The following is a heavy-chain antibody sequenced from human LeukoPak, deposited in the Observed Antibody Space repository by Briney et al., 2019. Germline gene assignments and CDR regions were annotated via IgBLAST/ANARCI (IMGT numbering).Heavy chain of an antibody. V-gene: IGHV3-48*04. CDR2: ISSSGSTI. J-gene: IGHJ4*02. CDR1: RFTFSSYS. D-gene: IGHD4-17*01. Sequence: GGSLRLSCAASRFTFSSYSMNWVRQAPGKGLEWVSYISSSGSTIYYADSVKGRFTISRDNAKNSLYLQMNSLRAEDTAVYYCARGNGNYGDYFDYWGQGTLVTVSS. CDR3: ARGNGNYGDYFDY.